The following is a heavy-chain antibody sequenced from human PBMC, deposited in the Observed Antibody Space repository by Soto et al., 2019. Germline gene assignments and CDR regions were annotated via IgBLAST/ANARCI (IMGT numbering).Heavy chain of an antibody. CDR3: ARRGYCSGGSCYSKHNWFDP. Sequence: PGGSLRLSCAASGFTFSSYSVNWVRQAPGKGLEWVSSISSSSSYIYYADSVKGRFTISRDNAKNSLYLQMNSLRAEDTAVYYCARRGYCSGGSCYSKHNWFDPWGQGTLVTVSS. V-gene: IGHV3-21*01. J-gene: IGHJ5*02. D-gene: IGHD2-15*01. CDR1: GFTFSSYS. CDR2: ISSSSSYI.